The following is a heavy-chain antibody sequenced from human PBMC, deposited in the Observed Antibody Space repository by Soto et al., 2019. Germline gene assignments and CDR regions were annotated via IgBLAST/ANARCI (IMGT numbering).Heavy chain of an antibody. CDR2: ISGSGGST. J-gene: IGHJ4*02. CDR3: AKARDVLRFLEWLSPTGYFDY. V-gene: IGHV3-23*01. Sequence: PGGSLRLSCAASGFTFSSYAMSWVRQAPGKGLEWVSAISGSGGSTYYADPVEGRFTISRDNSKNTLYLQMNSLRAEDTAVYYCAKARDVLRFLEWLSPTGYFDYWGQGTLVTVSS. CDR1: GFTFSSYA. D-gene: IGHD3-3*01.